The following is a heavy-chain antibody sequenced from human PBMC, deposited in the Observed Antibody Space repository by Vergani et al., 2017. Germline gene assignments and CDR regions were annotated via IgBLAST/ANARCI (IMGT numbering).Heavy chain of an antibody. CDR2: ISSNGGST. Sequence: EVQLLESGGGLVQPGGSLRLSCSASGFTFSSYAMHWVRQAPGKGLEYVSAISSNGGSTYYADSVKGRFTISRDNSKNTLYLQMSSLRAEDTAVYYCVKVHPPYYDILTGIRDYWGQGTLVTVSS. CDR1: GFTFSSYA. D-gene: IGHD3-9*01. V-gene: IGHV3-64D*06. J-gene: IGHJ4*02. CDR3: VKVHPPYYDILTGIRDY.